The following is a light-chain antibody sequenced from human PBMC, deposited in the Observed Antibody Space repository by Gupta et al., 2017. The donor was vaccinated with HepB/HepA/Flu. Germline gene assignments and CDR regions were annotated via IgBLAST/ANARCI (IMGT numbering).Light chain of an antibody. J-gene: IGKJ2*01. CDR2: GAS. V-gene: IGKV1-39*01. CDR1: QSITNY. Sequence: DIQMTQSPSSLSASVGDRVTLTCRASQSITNYLSWYQQKPGKAPKVLIYGASNLQSGVPSRFSGSGSGTDFTLTISNLQPEDFATYYCQQSHRTPRTFGQGTKLEIK. CDR3: QQSHRTPRT.